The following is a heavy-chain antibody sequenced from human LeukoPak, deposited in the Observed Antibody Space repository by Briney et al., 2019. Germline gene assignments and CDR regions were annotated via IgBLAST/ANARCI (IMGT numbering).Heavy chain of an antibody. CDR1: GGSISSYY. Sequence: SETLSLTCTVSGGSISSYYWSWIRQPPGKGLEWIGYIYYSGSTNYNPSLKSRVTLSVDTSKNQFSLKLSSVTAADTAVYYRARGAMTTTSTFDYWGQGTLVTVSS. V-gene: IGHV4-59*13. CDR2: IYYSGST. D-gene: IGHD5-24*01. CDR3: ARGAMTTTSTFDY. J-gene: IGHJ4*02.